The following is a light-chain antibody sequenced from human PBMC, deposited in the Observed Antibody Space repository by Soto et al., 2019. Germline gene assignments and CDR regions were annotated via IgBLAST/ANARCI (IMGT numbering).Light chain of an antibody. Sequence: DIQMTQSPSSLSASVGDRVTITCRASQSIASSLNWYYQKVGQAPKLLIYGASSLQSGVPSRFSGSGSGTHFTLTISSLQPEDFATYYCQQGFNTPSTFGQGTKLQIK. V-gene: IGKV1-39*01. CDR2: GAS. J-gene: IGKJ2*01. CDR1: QSIASS. CDR3: QQGFNTPST.